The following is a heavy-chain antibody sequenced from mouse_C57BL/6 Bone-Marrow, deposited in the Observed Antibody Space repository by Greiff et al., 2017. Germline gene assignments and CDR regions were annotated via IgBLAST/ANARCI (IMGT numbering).Heavy chain of an antibody. J-gene: IGHJ1*03. Sequence: VQLQQPGAELMKPGASVKLSCKATGYTFTGYWIEWVKQRPGHGLAWIGEIFTGRGSTNYNEKFKGKAPFTADTSSNTAYMQLISLTTEDSAIYYCAREDYYGSHWYFDVWGTGTTVTVSS. D-gene: IGHD1-1*01. V-gene: IGHV1-9*01. CDR2: IFTGRGST. CDR3: AREDYYGSHWYFDV. CDR1: GYTFTGYW.